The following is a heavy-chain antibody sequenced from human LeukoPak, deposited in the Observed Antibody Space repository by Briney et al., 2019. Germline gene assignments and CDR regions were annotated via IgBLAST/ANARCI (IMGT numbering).Heavy chain of an antibody. CDR1: GGSISSYY. V-gene: IGHV4-59*01. Sequence: SETLSLTCTVSGGSISSYYWSWIRQPPGKGLEWIGYIYYSGSTNYNPSLKSRVTISVDTSKNQFSLKLSSVTAADTAVYYCARYCSSTSCYNYFDCWGQGTLVTVSS. CDR2: IYYSGST. J-gene: IGHJ4*02. D-gene: IGHD2-2*02. CDR3: ARYCSSTSCYNYFDC.